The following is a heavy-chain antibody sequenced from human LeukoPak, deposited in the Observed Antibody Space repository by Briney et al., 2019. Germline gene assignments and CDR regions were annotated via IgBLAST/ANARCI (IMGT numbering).Heavy chain of an antibody. J-gene: IGHJ4*02. CDR3: GKVSGDWFVPFDY. CDR2: ISSDGDNT. D-gene: IGHD3-9*01. CDR1: GFIFSNYG. V-gene: IGHV3-64*04. Sequence: GGSLRLSCSASGFIFSNYGMYWVRQAPGKGLEFVSAISSDGDNTFYADSVKGRFTISRDNSKNTLYLQMNSLRADDSAIYYCGKVSGDWFVPFDYWGQGTLVTVSS.